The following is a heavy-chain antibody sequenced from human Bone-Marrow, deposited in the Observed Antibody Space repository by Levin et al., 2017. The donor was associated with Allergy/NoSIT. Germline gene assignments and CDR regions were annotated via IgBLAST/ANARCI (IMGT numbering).Heavy chain of an antibody. V-gene: IGHV3-23*01. CDR2: ISGSGGST. CDR3: AKDQGSPYSRGRSLPDY. D-gene: IGHD6-19*01. Sequence: GESLKISCAASGFTFSSYAMSWVRQAPGKGLEWVSAISGSGGSTYYADSVKGRFTISRDNSKNTLYLQMNSLRAEDTAVYYCAKDQGSPYSRGRSLPDYWGQGTLVTVSS. J-gene: IGHJ4*02. CDR1: GFTFSSYA.